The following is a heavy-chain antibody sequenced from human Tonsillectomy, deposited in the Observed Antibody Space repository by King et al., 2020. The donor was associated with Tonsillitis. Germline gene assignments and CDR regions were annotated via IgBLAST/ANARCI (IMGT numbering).Heavy chain of an antibody. CDR2: IIPIVGAT. D-gene: IGHD2-15*01. Sequence: QLVQSGAEVKKPGSSLKVSCKASGGTFNNYGIIWVRQAPGQGLEWMGGIIPIVGATNYAQKFQGRVTITADESTRTAYMELSSLRSDDTAVYYCARRGIINYGMDVWGQGTTVIVSS. V-gene: IGHV1-69*01. CDR3: ARRGIINYGMDV. J-gene: IGHJ6*02. CDR1: GGTFNNYG.